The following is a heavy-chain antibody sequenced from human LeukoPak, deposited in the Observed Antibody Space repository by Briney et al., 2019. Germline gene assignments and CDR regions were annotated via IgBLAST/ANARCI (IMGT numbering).Heavy chain of an antibody. CDR3: ARDLAMADYFDY. Sequence: PGGSLRLSCAASGFTFSSHDMHWVRQAPGKGLVWVSRINSDGSRTTYADSVKGRFTISRDNAKNTLYLQMNSLRAEDTAVYYCARDLAMADYFDYWGQGTLVTVSS. CDR2: INSDGSRT. D-gene: IGHD5-18*01. V-gene: IGHV3-74*01. CDR1: GFTFSSHD. J-gene: IGHJ4*02.